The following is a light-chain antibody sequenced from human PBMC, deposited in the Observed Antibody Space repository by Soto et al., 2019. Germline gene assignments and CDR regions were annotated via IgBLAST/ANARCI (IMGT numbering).Light chain of an antibody. V-gene: IGKV3-11*01. CDR3: QQRSNWPIT. CDR2: DAS. Sequence: EIVLTQSPATLSLSPGDRATLSCRASQSVSSYLAWYKQKPGQAPRIISYDASNRATGIPARVSGSGSGTEFTLTISSLQPEDFAVYYCQQRSNWPITFGQGTRLEIK. CDR1: QSVSSY. J-gene: IGKJ5*01.